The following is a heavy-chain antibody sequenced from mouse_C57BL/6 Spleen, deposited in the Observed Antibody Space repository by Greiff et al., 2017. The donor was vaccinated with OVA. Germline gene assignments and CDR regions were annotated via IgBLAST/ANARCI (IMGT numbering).Heavy chain of an antibody. CDR3: ARRYGYDYAMDY. CDR2: ISSGSSTI. Sequence: DVKLVESGGGLVKPGGSLKLSCAASGFTFSDYGMHWVRQAPEKGLEWVAYISSGSSTIYYADTVKGRFTISRDNAKNTLFLQMTSLRSEDTAMYYCARRYGYDYAMDYWGQGTSVTVSS. V-gene: IGHV5-17*01. CDR1: GFTFSDYG. J-gene: IGHJ4*01. D-gene: IGHD2-2*01.